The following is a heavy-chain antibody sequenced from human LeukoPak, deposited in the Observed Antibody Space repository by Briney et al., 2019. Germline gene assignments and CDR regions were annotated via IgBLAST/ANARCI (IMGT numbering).Heavy chain of an antibody. Sequence: SVNVSCKASGGTFSSYAISWVRQAPGQGLEWMGGIIPIFGTANYAQKFQGRVTITADESTSTAYMELSSLRSEDTAVYYCASRTTIFGVVISDYYGMDVWGQGTTVTVSS. D-gene: IGHD3-3*01. V-gene: IGHV1-69*13. CDR1: GGTFSSYA. J-gene: IGHJ6*02. CDR3: ASRTTIFGVVISDYYGMDV. CDR2: IIPIFGTA.